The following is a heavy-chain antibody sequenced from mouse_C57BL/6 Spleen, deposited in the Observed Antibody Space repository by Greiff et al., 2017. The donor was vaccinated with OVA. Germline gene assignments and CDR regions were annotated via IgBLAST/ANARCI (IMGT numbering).Heavy chain of an antibody. D-gene: IGHD3-2*02. Sequence: VQRVESGAELVKPGASVKLSCKASGYTFTEYTIHWVKQRSGQGLEWIGWFYPGSGSIKYNEKFKDKATLTADKSSSTVYMELSRLTSEDSAVYFCARHEETAQALEYWGQGTTLTVSS. CDR2: FYPGSGSI. J-gene: IGHJ2*01. CDR3: ARHEETAQALEY. CDR1: GYTFTEYT. V-gene: IGHV1-62-2*01.